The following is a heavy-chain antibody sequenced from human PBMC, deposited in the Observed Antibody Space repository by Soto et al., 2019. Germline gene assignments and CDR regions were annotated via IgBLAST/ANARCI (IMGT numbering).Heavy chain of an antibody. D-gene: IGHD3-10*01. Sequence: GESLKISCKGSGYSFTSYWSSWVRQMPGKGLEWMGRIDPSDSYTNYSPSFQGHVTISADKSISTAYLQWSSLKASDTAMYYCARDGYYGSGSYYNYWFDPWGQGTLVTVSS. CDR2: IDPSDSYT. V-gene: IGHV5-10-1*01. CDR3: ARDGYYGSGSYYNYWFDP. J-gene: IGHJ5*02. CDR1: GYSFTSYW.